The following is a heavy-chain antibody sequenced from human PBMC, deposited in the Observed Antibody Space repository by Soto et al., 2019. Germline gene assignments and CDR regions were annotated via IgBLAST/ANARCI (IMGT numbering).Heavy chain of an antibody. Sequence: QVQLQESGPGLVKPSGTLSLTCAVSSGSISSSNWWSWFRQPPGKGLEWIGEIYHSGSTNYNPSLKSRVTISVDKSTNQFSLKLSSVTAADTAVYYCAGGITVAGPSRDGFDIWGQGTMVTVSS. J-gene: IGHJ3*02. CDR3: AGGITVAGPSRDGFDI. V-gene: IGHV4-4*02. CDR1: SGSISSSNW. CDR2: IYHSGST. D-gene: IGHD6-19*01.